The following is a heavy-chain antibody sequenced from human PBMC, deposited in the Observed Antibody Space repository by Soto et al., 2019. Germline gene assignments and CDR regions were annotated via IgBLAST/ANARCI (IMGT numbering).Heavy chain of an antibody. J-gene: IGHJ6*02. CDR2: IYYRGST. V-gene: IGHV4-30-4*01. Sequence: SETLSLTCTVSGGSISSGDSYWSWIRQSPGKGREWIGYIYYRGSTFYNPSLESRVTISVNTSKNQFSLKLNSVTAADTAVYYCAREGAASYSYYYGTDVWGQGTTVTVSS. D-gene: IGHD3-16*01. CDR3: AREGAASYSYYYGTDV. CDR1: GGSISSGDSY.